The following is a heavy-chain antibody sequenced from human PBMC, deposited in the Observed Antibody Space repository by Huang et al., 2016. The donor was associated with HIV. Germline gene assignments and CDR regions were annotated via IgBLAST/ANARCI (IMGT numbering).Heavy chain of an antibody. J-gene: IGHJ3*01. D-gene: IGHD5-12*01. Sequence: QLQLQQRDAGLLKPSETLSLTCAVSGGSFWGHYWSWIRQSPGKGLEWLGETRDGGGTNSHPSLKSRVKCAVDTSKNQFSLRLTSVTAADTAVYYCARLRWLSARNYAFDLWSQGTLVTVSS. CDR3: ARLRWLSARNYAFDL. CDR2: TRDGGGT. CDR1: GGSFWGHY. V-gene: IGHV4-34*02.